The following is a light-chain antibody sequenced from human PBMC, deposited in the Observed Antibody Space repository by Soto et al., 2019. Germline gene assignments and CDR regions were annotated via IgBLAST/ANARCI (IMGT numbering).Light chain of an antibody. CDR3: QQSHSTPRLT. J-gene: IGKJ4*01. V-gene: IGKV1-39*01. Sequence: DIQMTQSPSSLSASGGDRVTITCRASQSISNYLNWYQQKPGKAPNLLIYAASSLQSGVPSRFSGSGSGTDFTLTISSLQPEDFATYYCQQSHSTPRLTFGGGTKVEIK. CDR1: QSISNY. CDR2: AAS.